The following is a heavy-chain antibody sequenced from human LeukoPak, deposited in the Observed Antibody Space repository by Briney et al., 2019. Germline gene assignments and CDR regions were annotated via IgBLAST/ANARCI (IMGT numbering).Heavy chain of an antibody. CDR1: GSPFTGYY. CDR2: INPNRGGT. J-gene: IGHJ4*02. D-gene: IGHD3-22*01. V-gene: IGHV1-2*02. Sequence: SVKVSCKASGSPFTGYYMHWVRPPPGQGLEWMGWINPNRGGTKYAQKFQGRVTMSRDTSISTAYMELSRLRSDDTAVYYCARDYDSSGYMEYWGQGTLVTVSS. CDR3: ARDYDSSGYMEY.